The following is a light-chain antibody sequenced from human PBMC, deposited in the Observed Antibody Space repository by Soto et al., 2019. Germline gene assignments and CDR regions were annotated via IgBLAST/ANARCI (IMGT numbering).Light chain of an antibody. CDR2: DAA. V-gene: IGKV1-33*01. Sequence: DIPMSQSPSSLSASVGGGVTLTCQASQDITNYLNWYQQKPGKSPKLLIFDAANLEAGVPSRFSGSGSGTDFTFTISSLQPEDIATYYCQQYENLPLTFGGGTKVDIK. CDR1: QDITNY. J-gene: IGKJ4*01. CDR3: QQYENLPLT.